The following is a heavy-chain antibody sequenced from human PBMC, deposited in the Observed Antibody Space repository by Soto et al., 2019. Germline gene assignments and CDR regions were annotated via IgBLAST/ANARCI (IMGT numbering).Heavy chain of an antibody. CDR1: GYTFTSFY. D-gene: IGHD6-13*01. J-gene: IGHJ6*02. Sequence: QMQLVQSGAEVKRPGASVRVSCKSSGYTFTSFYLHWVRQAPGQGLEWMGIINPSGGITNFAQRWQGRVTMNRDMSTTTHYMDLSSLKSDDTAVYYCAGSPAFSSSSYGIPPDPRHAMDVWGQGTTVTVS. CDR2: INPSGGIT. CDR3: AGSPAFSSSSYGIPPDPRHAMDV. V-gene: IGHV1-46*04.